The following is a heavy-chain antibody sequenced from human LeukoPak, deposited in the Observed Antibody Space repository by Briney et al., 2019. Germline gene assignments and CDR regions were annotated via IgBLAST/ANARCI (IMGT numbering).Heavy chain of an antibody. CDR3: ARNDFWSGSVDY. CDR2: IYYSGST. CDR1: GGSISSYY. D-gene: IGHD3-3*01. Sequence: SKTLSLTCTVSGGSISSYYWSWIRQPPGKGLEWIGYIYYSGSTNYNPSLKSRVTISVDTSKNQFSLKLSSVTAADTAVYYCARNDFWSGSVDYWGQGTLVTVSS. V-gene: IGHV4-59*08. J-gene: IGHJ4*02.